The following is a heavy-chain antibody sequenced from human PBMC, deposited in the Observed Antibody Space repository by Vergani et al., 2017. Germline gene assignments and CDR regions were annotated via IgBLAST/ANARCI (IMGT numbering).Heavy chain of an antibody. D-gene: IGHD2-2*01. J-gene: IGHJ6*03. CDR3: AKDHVSAWDYMDV. CDR2: LRYDGSGK. Sequence: QVQLVESGGGVVQPGGSLRLSCAASGFSFSTYGMHWVRQAPGRGLEWVAFLRYDGSGKYNADSVTGRFTISRDNSEKMVFLQMNSLRTEDTATYFCAKDHVSAWDYMDVWGKGTTVTVSS. V-gene: IGHV3-30*02. CDR1: GFSFSTYG.